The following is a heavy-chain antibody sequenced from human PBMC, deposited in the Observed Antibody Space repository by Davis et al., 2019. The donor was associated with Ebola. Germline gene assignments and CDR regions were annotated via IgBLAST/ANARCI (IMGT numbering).Heavy chain of an antibody. D-gene: IGHD6-25*01. CDR1: GGSISGYY. Sequence: SETLSLTCTVSGGSISGYYWSWIRQPPGKGLEWIGEINHSGSTNYNPSLKSRVTISVDTSKNQFSLKLSSVTAADTAVYYCARDVAAGGYWGQGTLVTVSS. CDR2: INHSGST. CDR3: ARDVAAGGY. V-gene: IGHV4-34*01. J-gene: IGHJ4*02.